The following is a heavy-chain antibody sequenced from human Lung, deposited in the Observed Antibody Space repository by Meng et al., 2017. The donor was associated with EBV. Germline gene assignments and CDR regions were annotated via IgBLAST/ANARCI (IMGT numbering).Heavy chain of an antibody. CDR2: IYYSGST. J-gene: IGHJ4*02. D-gene: IGHD5-18*01. CDR1: GGSISSGGHY. Sequence: VQLQGSGPGLVKPSQTLSLTCTVSGGSISSGGHYWSWIRQHPGKSLEWIGYIYYSGSTYYNPSLKSLVSISVDTSNNQFSLKLSSVTAADTAVYYCARAVDTGYFDYWGQGTLVTVSS. V-gene: IGHV4-31*01. CDR3: ARAVDTGYFDY.